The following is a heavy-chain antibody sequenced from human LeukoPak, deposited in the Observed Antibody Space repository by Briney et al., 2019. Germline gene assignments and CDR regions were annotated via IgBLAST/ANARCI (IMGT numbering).Heavy chain of an antibody. D-gene: IGHD1-26*01. CDR2: INHSGST. V-gene: IGHV4-34*01. Sequence: SETLSLTCAVYGGSFSGYYWSWIRQPPGKGLEWIGEINHSGSTNYNPSLKSRVTISVDTSQNQFSLKLSSVTAADTAVYYCARDRYSGSYCDYWGQGTLVTVSS. J-gene: IGHJ4*02. CDR1: GGSFSGYY. CDR3: ARDRYSGSYCDY.